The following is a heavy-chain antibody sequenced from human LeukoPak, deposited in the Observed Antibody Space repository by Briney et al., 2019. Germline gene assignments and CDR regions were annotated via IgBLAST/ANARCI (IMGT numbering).Heavy chain of an antibody. CDR1: GFTFDDYA. CDR2: ISWNSGSI. Sequence: PGRSLRLSCAASGFTFDDYAMHWVRQAPGKGLEWVSGISWNSGSIGYADSVKGRFTISRDNAKNSLYLQMNSLRAEDTAVYYCARDEVGATHFDYWGQGTLVTVSS. D-gene: IGHD1-26*01. V-gene: IGHV3-9*01. J-gene: IGHJ4*02. CDR3: ARDEVGATHFDY.